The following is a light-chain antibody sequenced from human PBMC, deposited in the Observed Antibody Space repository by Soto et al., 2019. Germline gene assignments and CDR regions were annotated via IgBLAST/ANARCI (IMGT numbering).Light chain of an antibody. Sequence: DIQMTQSPSSLSASVGDRVTITCQASQDISNYLNWYQQKPGKAPKLLIYDASNLETGVPSRFSGSGSGTDFTFTISSRQAEDIATYYCQQYDNPYTFGQGTKLEIK. CDR3: QQYDNPYT. CDR2: DAS. J-gene: IGKJ2*01. CDR1: QDISNY. V-gene: IGKV1-33*01.